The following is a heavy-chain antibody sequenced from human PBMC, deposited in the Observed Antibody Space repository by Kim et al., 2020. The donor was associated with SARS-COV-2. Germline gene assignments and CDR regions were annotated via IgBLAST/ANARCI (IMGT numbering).Heavy chain of an antibody. CDR2: IRSKSYGGTT. V-gene: IGHV3-49*03. D-gene: IGHD4-17*01. Sequence: GGSLRLSCTASGFTFGDYAINWFCQAPGKGLEWVGFIRSKSYGGTTDYAASVKGRFTISRDDSKSIAYLHMNSLKTKDTAVYYCTRLEVTSAFDIWGQGTMVTVSS. CDR1: GFTFGDYA. J-gene: IGHJ3*02. CDR3: TRLEVTSAFDI.